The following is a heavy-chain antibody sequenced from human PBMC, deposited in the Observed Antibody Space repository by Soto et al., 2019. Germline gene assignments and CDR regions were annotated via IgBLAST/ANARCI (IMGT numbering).Heavy chain of an antibody. CDR1: GGTFSSYA. CDR3: ARAFYGYGDYSTNGYYYYYYGMDV. CDR2: IIPIFGTA. Sequence: SVKVSCKASGGTFSSYAISWVRQAPRQGLEWMGGIIPIFGTANYAQKFQGRVTITADESTSTAYMELSSLRSEDTAVYYCARAFYGYGDYSTNGYYYYYYGMDVWGQGTTVTVSS. D-gene: IGHD4-17*01. J-gene: IGHJ6*02. V-gene: IGHV1-69*13.